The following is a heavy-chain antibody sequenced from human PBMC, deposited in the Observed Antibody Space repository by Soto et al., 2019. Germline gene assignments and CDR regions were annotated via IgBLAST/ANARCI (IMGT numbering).Heavy chain of an antibody. CDR3: ARTAIGFPDYYYMDV. CDR1: GYTFTSYD. D-gene: IGHD5-18*01. Sequence: QVQLVQSGAEVKKPGASVKVSCKASGYTFTSYDINWVRQATGQGLEWRGWMNPNRGNTGYAQKLQGRVTMTRNTSISTAYMELSSLRSEDTAVYYCARTAIGFPDYYYMDVWGKGTTVTVSS. J-gene: IGHJ6*03. CDR2: MNPNRGNT. V-gene: IGHV1-8*01.